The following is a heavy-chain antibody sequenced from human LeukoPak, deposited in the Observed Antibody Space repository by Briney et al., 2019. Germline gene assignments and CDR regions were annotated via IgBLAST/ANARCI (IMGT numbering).Heavy chain of an antibody. CDR2: IHISGST. Sequence: SETLSLTCTVSGGSISSGSYYWSWIRQPAGKGLEWIGRIHISGSTNYNPSLKSRVTISADTSKNQFSLKLSSVTAADTAVYYCAREAYSSGYYLYYFDYWGQGTLVTFSS. CDR3: AREAYSSGYYLYYFDY. J-gene: IGHJ4*02. V-gene: IGHV4-61*02. D-gene: IGHD3-22*01. CDR1: GGSISSGSYY.